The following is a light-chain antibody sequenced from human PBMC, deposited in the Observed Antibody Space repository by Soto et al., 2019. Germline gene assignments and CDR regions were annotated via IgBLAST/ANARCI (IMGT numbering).Light chain of an antibody. V-gene: IGLV1-44*01. CDR2: SNN. Sequence: QSGLTQPPSASGTPGQRATISCSGSSSNIGRNTVNWYQQLPGTAPKLLIYSNNQRPSGVPARFSGSKSVTSASLDISGLQSEDEADYYCAAWDDSLNGYVFGNGTKVTVL. CDR1: SSNIGRNT. CDR3: AAWDDSLNGYV. J-gene: IGLJ1*01.